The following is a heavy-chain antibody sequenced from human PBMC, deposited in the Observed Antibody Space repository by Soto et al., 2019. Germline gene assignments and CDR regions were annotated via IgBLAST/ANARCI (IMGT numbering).Heavy chain of an antibody. D-gene: IGHD3-22*01. Sequence: VASLKISCKGSGYSFTSYWIGWVRQMPGKGLEWMGIIYPGDSDTRYSPSFQGQVTISADKSISTAYLQWSSLKASDTAMYYCARHVPYDSSGYYYYYYGMDVWGQGTTVTVSS. CDR2: IYPGDSDT. J-gene: IGHJ6*02. V-gene: IGHV5-51*01. CDR1: GYSFTSYW. CDR3: ARHVPYDSSGYYYYYYGMDV.